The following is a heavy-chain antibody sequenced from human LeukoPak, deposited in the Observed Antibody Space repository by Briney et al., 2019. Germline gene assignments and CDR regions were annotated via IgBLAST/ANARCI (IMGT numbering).Heavy chain of an antibody. CDR2: ISWNSGSI. D-gene: IGHD2-15*01. CDR1: GFTFDDYA. J-gene: IGHJ4*02. V-gene: IGHV3-9*01. CDR3: AKDKGGTAFDY. Sequence: GGSLRLSCAASGFTFDDYAMHWVRQAPGKGLEWVSGISWNSGSIGYADSVKGRFTISRDNAKNSLYLQMNSLRAEDTALYYCAKDKGGTAFDYWGQGTLVTVSS.